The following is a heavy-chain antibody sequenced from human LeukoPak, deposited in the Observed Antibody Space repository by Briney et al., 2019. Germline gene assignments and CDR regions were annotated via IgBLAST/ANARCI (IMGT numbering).Heavy chain of an antibody. CDR3: AKAYEYYYDSSGSDYYYYYMDV. CDR1: GFTFSSYS. CDR2: ISSSSSYI. J-gene: IGHJ6*03. D-gene: IGHD3-22*01. V-gene: IGHV3-21*01. Sequence: GGSLRLSCAASGFTFSSYSMNWVRQAPGKGLEWVSSISSSSSYIYYADSVKGRFTISRDNAKNSLYLQMNSLRAEDTAVYYCAKAYEYYYDSSGSDYYYYYMDVWGKGTTVTISS.